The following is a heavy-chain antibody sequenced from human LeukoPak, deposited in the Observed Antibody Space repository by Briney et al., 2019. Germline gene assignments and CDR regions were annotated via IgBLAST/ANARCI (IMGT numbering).Heavy chain of an antibody. J-gene: IGHJ4*02. CDR2: ISSSSNYR. Sequence: GGSLRLSCAASGFTFSSYSMNWVRQAPGKGLEWVSFISSSSNYRYYADSVKGRFTISRDNAKNSLYLQMNSLRAEDTAVYYCARPGDGYNARWGQGTLVTVSS. V-gene: IGHV3-21*01. D-gene: IGHD5-24*01. CDR3: ARPGDGYNAR. CDR1: GFTFSSYS.